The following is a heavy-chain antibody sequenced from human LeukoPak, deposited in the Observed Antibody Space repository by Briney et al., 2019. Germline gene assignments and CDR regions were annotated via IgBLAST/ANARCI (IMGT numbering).Heavy chain of an antibody. Sequence: GGSLRLSCAASGFTFSSYSMNWVRQAPGKGLEWVSYISSSSSTIYYADSVKGRFTISRDNAKNSLYLQMNSLRAEDTAVYYCARGADWAFGFGSGSSVPFDYWGQGTLVTVSS. CDR3: ARGADWAFGFGSGSSVPFDY. CDR2: ISSSSSTI. V-gene: IGHV3-48*04. J-gene: IGHJ4*02. CDR1: GFTFSSYS. D-gene: IGHD3-10*01.